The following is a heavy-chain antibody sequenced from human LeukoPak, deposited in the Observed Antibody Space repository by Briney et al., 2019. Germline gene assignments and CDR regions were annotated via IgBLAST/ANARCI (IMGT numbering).Heavy chain of an antibody. CDR2: ISGSGGST. D-gene: IGHD3-10*01. Sequence: GGSLRLSCAASGFTFSSYAMSWVRQAPGKGLEWVSAISGSGGSTYYADSVKGRFTISRDNSKNTLYLQMNSPRAEDTAVYYCARGKGHDTSSTDYWGQGTLVTVSS. CDR1: GFTFSSYA. J-gene: IGHJ4*02. CDR3: ARGKGHDTSSTDY. V-gene: IGHV3-23*01.